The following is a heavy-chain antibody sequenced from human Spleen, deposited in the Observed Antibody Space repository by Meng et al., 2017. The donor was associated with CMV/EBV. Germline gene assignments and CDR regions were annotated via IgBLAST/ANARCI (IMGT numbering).Heavy chain of an antibody. D-gene: IGHD3-22*01. CDR3: ARYVFDSSSLYSNWFDP. V-gene: IGHV4-31*03. CDR2: IHYSGST. J-gene: IGHJ5*02. Sequence: VQLQLSAPRLLKPSQPLSLTCTVPGGSISSGTYYWGWIRQLPGKGLEWIAYIHYSGSTYYSPSLKSRVTISVDTSRNQLSLKLSSMTAADTAVYYCARYVFDSSSLYSNWFDPWGQGTLVTVSS. CDR1: GGSISSGTYY.